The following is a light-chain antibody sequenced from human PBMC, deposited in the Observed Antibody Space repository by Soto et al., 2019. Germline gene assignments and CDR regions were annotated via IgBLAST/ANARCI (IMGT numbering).Light chain of an antibody. CDR2: AAS. CDR1: QSIRSY. CDR3: QQSYGTPRT. Sequence: DIQMTQSPSSLSASVGDRVTITCRASQSIRSYLNWYQQKPGKAPKLLIYAASSLQSGVPSRFSGSGSGTDFALTISSPQPEDVATYYCQQSYGTPRTFGRGTKVEIK. J-gene: IGKJ1*01. V-gene: IGKV1-39*01.